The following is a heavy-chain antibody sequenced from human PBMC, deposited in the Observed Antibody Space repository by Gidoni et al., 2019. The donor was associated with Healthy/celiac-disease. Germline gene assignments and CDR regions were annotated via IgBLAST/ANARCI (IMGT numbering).Heavy chain of an antibody. D-gene: IGHD6-19*01. CDR3: AKYIAVAGSVYYYGMDV. Sequence: EVQLLESGGGLVQPGGSLRLSCAASGFTFSSYAMSWVRQAPGKGLEWVSAISGSGGSTYYADSVKGRFTISRDNSKNTLYLKMNSLRAEDTAVYYCAKYIAVAGSVYYYGMDVWGQGTTVTVSS. CDR2: ISGSGGST. J-gene: IGHJ6*02. V-gene: IGHV3-23*01. CDR1: GFTFSSYA.